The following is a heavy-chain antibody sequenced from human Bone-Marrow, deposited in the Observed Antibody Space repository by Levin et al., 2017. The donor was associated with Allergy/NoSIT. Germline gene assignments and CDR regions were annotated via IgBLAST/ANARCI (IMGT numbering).Heavy chain of an antibody. CDR3: GKDRSGDLDS. Sequence: PGGSLRLSCVGSGFTFGDYAMHWVRQAPGEGLEWVSGILAGGTIGYADSVKGRFTISRDNAQNSLYLQMNSLRPEDTAVYYCGKDRSGDLDSWGQGTLVTVSS. CDR1: GFTFGDYA. J-gene: IGHJ5*01. CDR2: ILAGGTI. V-gene: IGHV3-9*01. D-gene: IGHD2-21*02.